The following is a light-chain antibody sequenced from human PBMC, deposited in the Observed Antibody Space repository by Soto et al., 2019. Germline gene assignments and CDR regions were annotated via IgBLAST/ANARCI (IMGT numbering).Light chain of an antibody. J-gene: IGKJ3*01. CDR3: QQYGSSLFT. CDR1: QSVSSSY. CDR2: GAS. Sequence: EIVLTQSPGTLSSSPGERATLSCRASQSVSSSYLAWYQQKPGQAPRLLIYGASSRATGIPERFSGSGSGTDFTLTISRLEPEDFAVYYCQQYGSSLFTFGPGTKVDIK. V-gene: IGKV3-20*01.